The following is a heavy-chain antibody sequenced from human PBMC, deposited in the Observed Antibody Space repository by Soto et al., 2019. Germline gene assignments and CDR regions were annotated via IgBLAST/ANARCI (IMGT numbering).Heavy chain of an antibody. CDR2: IIPIFGTA. CDR1: GGTFSSYA. D-gene: IGHD4-17*01. CDR3: AIVYGDYEYYFDY. V-gene: IGHV1-69*13. Sequence: SEKVSCKASGGTFSSYAISWVRQAPGQGLEWMGGIIPIFGTANYAQKFQGRVTITADESTSTAYMELSSLRSEDTAMYYCAIVYGDYEYYFDYWGQGTLVTVSS. J-gene: IGHJ4*02.